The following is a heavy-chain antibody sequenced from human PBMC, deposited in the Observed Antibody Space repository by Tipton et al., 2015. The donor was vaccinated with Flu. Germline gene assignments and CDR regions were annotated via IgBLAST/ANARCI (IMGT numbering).Heavy chain of an antibody. J-gene: IGHJ6*03. CDR3: ARGAIAVAGPLGGYYYMDV. CDR1: GGSFSGYY. V-gene: IGHV4-34*01. Sequence: GLVKPSETLSLTCAVYGGSFSGYYWSWIRQPPGKGLEWIGEINHSGSTNYNPSLKSRVTISVDTSKNQFSLKLSSVTAADTAVYYCARGAIAVAGPLGGYYYMDVWGKGTTVTVSS. D-gene: IGHD6-19*01. CDR2: INHSGST.